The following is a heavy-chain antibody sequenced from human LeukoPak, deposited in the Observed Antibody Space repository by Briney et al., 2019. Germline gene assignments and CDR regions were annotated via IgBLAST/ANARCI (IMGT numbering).Heavy chain of an antibody. V-gene: IGHV4-34*01. J-gene: IGHJ5*02. Sequence: PSETLSLTCAVYGGSFSGYYWSWIRQPPGKGLEWIGEINHSGSTNYNPSLKSRVTISVDTSKNQFSLKLSSVTAADTAVYYCARRRTMIVVVIMERRGNNWFDPWGQGTLVTVSS. CDR3: ARRRTMIVVVIMERRGNNWFDP. CDR2: INHSGST. D-gene: IGHD3-22*01. CDR1: GGSFSGYY.